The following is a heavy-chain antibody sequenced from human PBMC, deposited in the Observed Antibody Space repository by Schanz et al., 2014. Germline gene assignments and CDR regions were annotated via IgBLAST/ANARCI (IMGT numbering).Heavy chain of an antibody. CDR1: GFIFSNYG. Sequence: EVQLLESGGGVVQPGRSLRLSCAASGFIFSNYGMHWVRQAPGGGLEWVANIKHDGSVKDYVDSVEGRFTISRDNSKNSLYLQMNSLRAEDTAVYYCARPPHDSSGYYPFDYWGQGTLXTVSS. CDR3: ARPPHDSSGYYPFDY. V-gene: IGHV3-7*03. CDR2: IKHDGSVK. D-gene: IGHD3-22*01. J-gene: IGHJ4*02.